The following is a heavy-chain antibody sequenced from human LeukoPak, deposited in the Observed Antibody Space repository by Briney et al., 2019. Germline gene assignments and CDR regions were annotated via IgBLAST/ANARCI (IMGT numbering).Heavy chain of an antibody. Sequence: PSETLSLTCTVSGYSISSGYYWGWIRQPPGKGLEWIGSIYHSGSTYYNPSLKSRVTISVDTSKNQFSLKLSSVTAADTAVYYCARDSELLWFGELLPVYGMDVWGQGTTVTVSS. J-gene: IGHJ6*02. D-gene: IGHD3-10*01. CDR3: ARDSELLWFGELLPVYGMDV. CDR2: IYHSGST. V-gene: IGHV4-38-2*02. CDR1: GYSISSGYY.